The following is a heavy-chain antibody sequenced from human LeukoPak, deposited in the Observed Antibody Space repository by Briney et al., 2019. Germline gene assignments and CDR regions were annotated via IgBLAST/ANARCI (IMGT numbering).Heavy chain of an antibody. V-gene: IGHV1-69*01. D-gene: IGHD2-2*03. J-gene: IGHJ5*02. CDR3: ARKLGHCSSTSCYGVNWFDP. CDR1: GGTFSSFA. Sequence: SVKVSCKASGGTFSSFAINWVRQAPGRGLEWMGGIIPIFGTANYAQKFQGRVTITADESTSTAYMELSSLRSEDTAVYYCARKLGHCSSTSCYGVNWFDPWGQGTLVTVSS. CDR2: IIPIFGTA.